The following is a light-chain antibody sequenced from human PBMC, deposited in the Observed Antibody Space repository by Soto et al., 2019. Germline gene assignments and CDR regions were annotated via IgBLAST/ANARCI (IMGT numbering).Light chain of an antibody. CDR2: AAS. J-gene: IGKJ4*01. Sequence: DIQMTQSPSSLSASVGDRVTITCRASQSIISYLNWYQQKPGKAPKLLIYAASSLQSGVPSRFSGSGSGTDFTLTISSLQPEDFATYYCQKSYSTPFTFGGGTKVEIK. V-gene: IGKV1-39*01. CDR1: QSIISY. CDR3: QKSYSTPFT.